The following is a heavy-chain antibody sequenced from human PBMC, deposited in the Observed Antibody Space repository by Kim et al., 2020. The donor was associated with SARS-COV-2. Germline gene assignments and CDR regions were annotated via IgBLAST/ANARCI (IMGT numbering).Heavy chain of an antibody. CDR3: AKMRSGTYSTFDS. J-gene: IGHJ4*02. Sequence: GGSLRLSCATSGFTFSTYAMSWVRQAPGKGLEWVSSISVSGGSTYYADSVKGRFTISRDESKNTLYLQMNSLRAEDTAVYYCAKMRSGTYSTFDSWGQGTLLTVSS. V-gene: IGHV3-23*01. CDR2: ISVSGGST. D-gene: IGHD1-26*01. CDR1: GFTFSTYA.